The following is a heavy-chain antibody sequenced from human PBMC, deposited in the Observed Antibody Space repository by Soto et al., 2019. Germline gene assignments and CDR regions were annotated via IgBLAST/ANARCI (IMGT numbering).Heavy chain of an antibody. J-gene: IGHJ4*02. CDR3: AKDNGCRGYNFELCQFDY. CDR2: IRGSGGTT. CDR1: GFTFSSYA. V-gene: IGHV3-23*01. D-gene: IGHD1-1*01. Sequence: GGSLRLSCEASGFTFSSYAMSWGRQGPEKGLEWVSSIRGSGGTTYYAGSVKGRFTISRDNSKNTLYLQMNSLRAEDTAVYYCAKDNGCRGYNFELCQFDYWGQGALVTVTS.